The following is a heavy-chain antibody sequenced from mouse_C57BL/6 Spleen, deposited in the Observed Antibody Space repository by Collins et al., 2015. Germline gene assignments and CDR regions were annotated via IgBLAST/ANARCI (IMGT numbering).Heavy chain of an antibody. V-gene: IGHV3-6*01. CDR3: AREYLDV. Sequence: DVQLQESGPGLVKPSQSLSLTCSVTGYSITSGYYWNWIRQFPGNKLEWMGYISYDGSNNYNPSLKNRISITRDTSKNQFFLKLNSVTTEDTATYYCAREYLDVWGTGTTVTVSS. CDR1: GYSITSGYY. J-gene: IGHJ1*03. CDR2: ISYDGSN.